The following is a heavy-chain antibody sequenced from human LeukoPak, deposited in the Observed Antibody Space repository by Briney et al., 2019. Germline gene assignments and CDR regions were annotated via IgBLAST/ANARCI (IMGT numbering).Heavy chain of an antibody. V-gene: IGHV1-2*02. J-gene: IGHJ4*02. CDR1: GYMFTAYY. D-gene: IGHD3-10*01. CDR2: INPNSGDT. CDR3: ARQGSGSYKLDY. Sequence: ASVKVSCKASGYMFTAYYMHWVRQAPGQGLEWMGWINPNSGDTYFAQHFKGRVTMTTDTSISTTYMEMNNLRSDDTAVFYCARQGSGSYKLDYWGQGALVTVSS.